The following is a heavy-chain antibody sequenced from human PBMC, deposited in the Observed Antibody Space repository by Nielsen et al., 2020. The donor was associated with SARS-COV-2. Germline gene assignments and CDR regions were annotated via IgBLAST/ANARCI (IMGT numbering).Heavy chain of an antibody. CDR1: AFTFSTYW. CDR2: INSDGSST. Sequence: GGSLRLSCAASAFTFSTYWMHWVRQAPGKGLVWVSRINSDGSSTSYADSVKGRFTISRDNAKNTLYLQMNSLRAEDTAVYYCATGIGYCSGGSCSQGYWGQGTLVTVSS. CDR3: ATGIGYCSGGSCSQGY. V-gene: IGHV3-74*01. J-gene: IGHJ4*02. D-gene: IGHD2-15*01.